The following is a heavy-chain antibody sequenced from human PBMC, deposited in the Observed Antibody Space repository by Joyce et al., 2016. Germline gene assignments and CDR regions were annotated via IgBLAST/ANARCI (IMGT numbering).Heavy chain of an antibody. J-gene: IGHJ4*02. Sequence: EWQLVESGGGLVKPGESLRLSCEASGLIFTSYTMNWVRQAPGKGLEWVSSIIASSAYIYYAYSMKGRFTISRDNAKNSVYLQMNSLRVEDTGIYYCARGDEYDSSHFDLWGQGTLVTVSA. V-gene: IGHV3-21*01. D-gene: IGHD3-22*01. CDR3: ARGDEYDSSHFDL. CDR1: GLIFTSYT. CDR2: IIASSAYI.